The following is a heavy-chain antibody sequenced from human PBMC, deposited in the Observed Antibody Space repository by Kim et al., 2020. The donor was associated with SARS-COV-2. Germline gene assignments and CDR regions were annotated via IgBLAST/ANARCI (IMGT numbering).Heavy chain of an antibody. J-gene: IGHJ4*02. CDR3: AKDSDYGE. D-gene: IGHD4-17*01. Sequence: GGSTYYAGSVKGRFTISRDNSKNTLYLQMNSLRAEDTAVYYCAKDSDYGEWGQGTLVTVSS. CDR2: GGST. V-gene: IGHV3-23*01.